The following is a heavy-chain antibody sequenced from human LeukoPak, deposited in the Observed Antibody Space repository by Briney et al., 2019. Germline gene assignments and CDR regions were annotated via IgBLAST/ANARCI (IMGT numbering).Heavy chain of an antibody. CDR1: GGSISSYY. CDR3: AREGTAGTNLNWFDP. Sequence: SETLSLTCTVSGGSISSYYWSWLRQPPGEGLEWLGYISYSGSTNFNPSLKSRVTISVDTSKNQFSLKLSSVTAADTAVYYCAREGTAGTNLNWFDPWGQGTLVTVSS. D-gene: IGHD1-1*01. CDR2: ISYSGST. V-gene: IGHV4-59*01. J-gene: IGHJ5*02.